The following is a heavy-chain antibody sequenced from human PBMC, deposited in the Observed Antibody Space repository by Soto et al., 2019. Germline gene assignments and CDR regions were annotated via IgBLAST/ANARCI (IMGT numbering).Heavy chain of an antibody. CDR2: INAGNGNT. J-gene: IGHJ3*02. Sequence: ASVKVSCEASGYTFTSYSMHWVRQAPGQRLEWMGWINAGNGNTKYSQKFQGRVTITRDTSASTAYMELSSLRSEDTAVYYCAGVNVVVPAAMIDAFDIWGQGTMVTVSS. D-gene: IGHD2-2*01. CDR3: AGVNVVVPAAMIDAFDI. V-gene: IGHV1-3*01. CDR1: GYTFTSYS.